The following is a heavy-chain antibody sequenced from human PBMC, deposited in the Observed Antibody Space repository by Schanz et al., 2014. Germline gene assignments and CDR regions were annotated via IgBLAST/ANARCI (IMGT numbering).Heavy chain of an antibody. Sequence: EVQLLESGGGLVQLGGSLRLSWAAFGFTFSSFAMSWVRQAPGKGWEWVAYIGGSGSDTYYADSVRGRFTISRDNSKNMLYLQMNSLRADDTAVYYCAKKGGDYGSESYQIIDDWGQGTLVTVSS. CDR2: IGGSGSDT. V-gene: IGHV3-23*01. CDR1: GFTFSSFA. CDR3: AKKGGDYGSESYQIIDD. D-gene: IGHD3-10*01. J-gene: IGHJ4*02.